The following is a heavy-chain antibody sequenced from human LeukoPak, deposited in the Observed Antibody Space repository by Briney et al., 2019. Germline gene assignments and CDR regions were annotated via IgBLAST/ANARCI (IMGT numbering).Heavy chain of an antibody. CDR2: INTDGSST. CDR1: GFTFSSYW. CDR3: ARDPHCSSTTCYGWFDP. V-gene: IGHV3-74*01. D-gene: IGHD2-2*01. J-gene: IGHJ5*02. Sequence: PGGSLRLSCAASGFTFSSYWMHWVRQAPGKGLVWVSRINTDGSSTSYADSVKGRFTISRDNAKNTLYLQMNSLRAEDTAVYYCARDPHCSSTTCYGWFDPWGQGTLVTVSS.